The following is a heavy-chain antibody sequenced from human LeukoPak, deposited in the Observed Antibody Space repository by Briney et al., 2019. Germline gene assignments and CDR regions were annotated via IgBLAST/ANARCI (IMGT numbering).Heavy chain of an antibody. D-gene: IGHD2-15*01. Sequence: GGSLRLSCAASGLIFSNYWMSWVRQAPGKGLEWVANIKLDGSTKDYVDSVKGRFTISRDNAKNSLYLQMNSLRGDDTAVYYCATVAGDCSGGRCYLLRFDYWGQGTLVTVSS. CDR1: GLIFSNYW. V-gene: IGHV3-7*01. J-gene: IGHJ4*02. CDR3: ATVAGDCSGGRCYLLRFDY. CDR2: IKLDGSTK.